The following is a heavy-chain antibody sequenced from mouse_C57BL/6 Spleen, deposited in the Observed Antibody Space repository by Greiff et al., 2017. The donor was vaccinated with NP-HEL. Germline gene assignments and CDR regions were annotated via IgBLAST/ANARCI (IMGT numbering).Heavy chain of an antibody. D-gene: IGHD2-2*01. Sequence: DVQLVESGGGLVKPGGSLKLSCAASGFTFSSYAMSWVRQTPEKRLEWVATISDGGSYTYYPDNVKGRFTISRDNAKNNLYLQMSHLKSEDTAMYYCAREGNSGYAYWGQGTLVTVSA. CDR3: AREGNSGYAY. CDR1: GFTFSSYA. V-gene: IGHV5-4*01. J-gene: IGHJ3*01. CDR2: ISDGGSYT.